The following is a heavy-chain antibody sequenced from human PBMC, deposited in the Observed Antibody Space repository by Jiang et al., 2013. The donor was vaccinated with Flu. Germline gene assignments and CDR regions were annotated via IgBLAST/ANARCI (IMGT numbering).Heavy chain of an antibody. V-gene: IGHV1-69*06. CDR2: IIPFFGTV. CDR1: GDTFSSNA. D-gene: IGHD3-22*01. CDR3: ARGPDTSAYYYFY. Sequence: GAEVKKPGSSVRVSCKASGDTFSSNAISWLRQAPGQGPEWMGGIIPFFGTVNYAQKFQGRVTITADKSTSTVYMVLSSLRSEDTAMYYCARGPDTSAYYYFYWGQGTLVTVSP. J-gene: IGHJ4*02.